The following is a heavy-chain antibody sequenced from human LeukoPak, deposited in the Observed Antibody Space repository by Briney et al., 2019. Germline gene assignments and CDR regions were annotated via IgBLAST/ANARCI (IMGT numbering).Heavy chain of an antibody. J-gene: IGHJ3*02. CDR2: MHYSGSS. V-gene: IGHV4-59*01. D-gene: IGHD5-18*01. CDR1: GDSISSYY. Sequence: SETLSLTCTVSGDSISSYYCSWIRQSPGKGLEWIGYMHYSGSSDYNPSLRSRVIISVDTSKNQFSLNLRSVTAADTAVYYCARRRGSGTQLWKYDAFDIWGQGTLVTVSS. CDR3: ARRRGSGTQLWKYDAFDI.